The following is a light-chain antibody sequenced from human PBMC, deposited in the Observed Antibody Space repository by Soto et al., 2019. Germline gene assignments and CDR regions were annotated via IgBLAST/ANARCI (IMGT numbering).Light chain of an antibody. Sequence: DIQMTQSPSTLSASVGDTVTITCRASQSISAWLAWYQQKPGKAPKLLIYKASSLESGVPSRFSGSGSGTELTLTISSLQPDDFATYYCQQYNNYGSWTFGQGTKVEIK. CDR1: QSISAW. V-gene: IGKV1-5*03. J-gene: IGKJ1*01. CDR3: QQYNNYGSWT. CDR2: KAS.